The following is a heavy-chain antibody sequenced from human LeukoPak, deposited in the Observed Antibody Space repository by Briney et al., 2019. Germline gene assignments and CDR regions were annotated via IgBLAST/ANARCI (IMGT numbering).Heavy chain of an antibody. J-gene: IGHJ4*02. CDR1: GFTFSSYG. CDR2: IWYDGSNK. CDR3: ARGDGSYLGYYFDY. Sequence: GRSLRLSCAASGFTFSSYGMHWVRQAPGKGLEWVAVIWYDGSNKYYADSVKGRFTISRDNSKNTLYLQMNSLRAEDTAVYYCARGDGSYLGYYFDYWGQGTLVTVSS. V-gene: IGHV3-30*19. D-gene: IGHD1-26*01.